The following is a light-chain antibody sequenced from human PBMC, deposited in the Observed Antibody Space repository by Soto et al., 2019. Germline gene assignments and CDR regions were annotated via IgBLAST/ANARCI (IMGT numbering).Light chain of an antibody. V-gene: IGLV2-14*01. J-gene: IGLJ1*01. CDR2: DVS. Sequence: QSALTQPASVSGSPGQSITISCTGTSSDFGGYNYVSWYQQNPGKAPKVLIYDVSNRPAGVSNRFSGSRSGNTASLTISGLQAEDEAEYYCCSYTSSTRLIFGSGTTLAVL. CDR3: CSYTSSTRLI. CDR1: SSDFGGYNY.